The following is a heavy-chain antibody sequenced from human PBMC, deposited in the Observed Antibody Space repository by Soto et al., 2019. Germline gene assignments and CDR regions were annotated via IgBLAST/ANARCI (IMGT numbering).Heavy chain of an antibody. CDR1: GGPFSSHT. CDR3: ARDSEVTTTAFDI. V-gene: IGHV1-69*04. J-gene: IGHJ3*02. Sequence: APVKVSCKASGGPFSSHTISWVRQAPGQGLEWMGRIIPILGIANYAQKFQGRVTITADKSTSTAYMELSSLRSEDTAVYYCARDSEVTTTAFDIWGQGTMVTVSS. D-gene: IGHD4-17*01. CDR2: IIPILGIA.